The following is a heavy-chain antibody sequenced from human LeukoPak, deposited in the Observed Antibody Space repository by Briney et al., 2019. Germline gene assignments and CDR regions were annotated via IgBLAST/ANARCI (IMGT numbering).Heavy chain of an antibody. CDR1: GFAFGIYA. J-gene: IGHJ1*01. Sequence: PGGSLRLSCAASGFAFGIYAMSWVRQPPGKGLQWVAFVRPGGSDKHYADSVKGRFTVSRDNSKNTLYLQMNSLRAEDTAVYYCAKDPSPITMIVQVSAYFQHWGQGTLVTVSS. D-gene: IGHD3-22*01. CDR2: VRPGGSDK. V-gene: IGHV3-30*02. CDR3: AKDPSPITMIVQVSAYFQH.